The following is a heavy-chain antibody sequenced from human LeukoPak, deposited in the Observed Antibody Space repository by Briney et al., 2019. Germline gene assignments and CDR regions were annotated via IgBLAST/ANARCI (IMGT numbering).Heavy chain of an antibody. CDR1: GFTFSSYS. D-gene: IGHD6-13*01. J-gene: IGHJ4*02. Sequence: PGGSLRLSCAASGFTFSSYSMNWVRQAPWKGLEWVSSISSSSSYIYYADSVKGRFTISRDNAKNSLYLQMNSLRAEDTAVYYCARDLYSSSWYFFDYWGQGTLVTVSS. V-gene: IGHV3-21*01. CDR2: ISSSSSYI. CDR3: ARDLYSSSWYFFDY.